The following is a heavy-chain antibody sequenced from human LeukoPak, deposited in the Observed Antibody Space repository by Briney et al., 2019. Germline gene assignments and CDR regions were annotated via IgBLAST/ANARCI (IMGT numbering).Heavy chain of an antibody. V-gene: IGHV3-23*01. Sequence: AGGSLRLSCAASGFTFSSCAMSWVRQAPGKGLEWVSGISGGGVTTYYADSVKGRFTISRDNSKNTLYLQMNSLRADDTAIYYCARNQQLGGHSYYYYGMDVWGQGTTVTVSS. J-gene: IGHJ6*02. CDR3: ARNQQLGGHSYYYYGMDV. CDR2: ISGGGVTT. D-gene: IGHD3-16*01. CDR1: GFTFSSCA.